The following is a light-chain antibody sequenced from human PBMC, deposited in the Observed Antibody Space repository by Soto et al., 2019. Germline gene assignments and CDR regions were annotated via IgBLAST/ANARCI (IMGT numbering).Light chain of an antibody. CDR1: SSDVGAYNY. J-gene: IGLJ2*01. Sequence: QSALTQPASVSGSPGQSITISCTGTSSDVGAYNYVSWYRQDPGKAPRLIIYDVNTRPSGVPDRFSGSTSGNTASLTVSGLRAEDEANYYCSSYTGSDVIFGGGTK. CDR2: DVN. V-gene: IGLV2-8*01. CDR3: SSYTGSDVI.